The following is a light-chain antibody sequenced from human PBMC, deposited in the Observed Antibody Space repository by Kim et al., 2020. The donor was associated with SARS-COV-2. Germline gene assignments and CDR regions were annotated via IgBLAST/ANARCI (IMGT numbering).Light chain of an antibody. CDR3: QQYDSYPYT. V-gene: IGKV1-5*03. J-gene: IGKJ2*01. Sequence: SASVGDRVTITCRASQSISTWLAWYQQKPGKAPNLLIYKASSLYSGVPSRFSGSGAGTDFTLTISSLQPDDFATYFCQQYDSYPYTFGQGTKLEI. CDR2: KAS. CDR1: QSISTW.